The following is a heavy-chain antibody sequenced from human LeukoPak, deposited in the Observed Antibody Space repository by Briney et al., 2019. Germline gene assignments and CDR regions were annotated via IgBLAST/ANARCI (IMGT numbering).Heavy chain of an antibody. J-gene: IGHJ1*01. CDR2: ISNSGSTI. V-gene: IGHV3-11*04. D-gene: IGHD3-22*01. Sequence: PGGSLRLSCAASGFTFRNYYMSWIRQAPGKGLEWVSWISNSGSTIYYADSVKGRFTISRDNAKNTVSLQMNSLRAEDTGVYYCARAPSEIGGYYPEYFRHWGQGTLVTVSS. CDR3: ARAPSEIGGYYPEYFRH. CDR1: GFTFRNYY.